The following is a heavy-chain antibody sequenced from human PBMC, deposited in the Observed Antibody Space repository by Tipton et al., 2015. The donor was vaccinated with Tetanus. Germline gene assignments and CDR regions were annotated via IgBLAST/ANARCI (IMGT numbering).Heavy chain of an antibody. J-gene: IGHJ4*02. Sequence: GLVKPSQTLSLTCNVSGGLITTGGYSWGWIRQPPGQGLEWLGYIYQTDSTYYNPSVRSRLTLSLQRSKNQVSLKLSSVTAADAAVYYCVRGRGLGAYSFGFEYWGQGALVTVSS. CDR2: IYQTDST. CDR3: VRGRGLGAYSFGFEY. D-gene: IGHD5-12*01. V-gene: IGHV4-30-2*01. CDR1: GGLITTGGYS.